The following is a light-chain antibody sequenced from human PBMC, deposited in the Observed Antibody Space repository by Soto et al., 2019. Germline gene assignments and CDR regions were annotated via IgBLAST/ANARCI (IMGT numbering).Light chain of an antibody. V-gene: IGKV3D-20*02. Sequence: EIVLTQSPGSLSLSPGERATRSCRASQSVSSGYLAWYQQKPGQAPSLLIYGSTSRATGIPDRFSGSGSGTDFTLTISSLEPEDFAVYYCQQRSNWPITFGQGTRLEIK. CDR1: QSVSSGY. CDR3: QQRSNWPIT. J-gene: IGKJ5*01. CDR2: GST.